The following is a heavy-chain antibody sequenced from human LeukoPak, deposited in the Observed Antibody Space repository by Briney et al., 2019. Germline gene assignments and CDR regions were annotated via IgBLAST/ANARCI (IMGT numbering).Heavy chain of an antibody. CDR3: ALTAYGSGSYFSFDY. J-gene: IGHJ4*02. CDR2: IYYSGST. CDR1: GGSISSSSYY. Sequence: SETPSLTCTVSGGSISSSSYYWGWIRQPPGKGLEWIGSIYYSGSTYYNPSLKSRVTISVDTSKNQFSLKLSSVTAADTAVYYCALTAYGSGSYFSFDYWGQGTLVTVSS. V-gene: IGHV4-39*05. D-gene: IGHD3-10*01.